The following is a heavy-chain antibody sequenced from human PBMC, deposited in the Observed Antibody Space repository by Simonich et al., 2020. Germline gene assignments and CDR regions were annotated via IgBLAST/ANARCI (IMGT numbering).Heavy chain of an antibody. V-gene: IGHV1-2*02. Sequence: QVQLVQSGAEVKKPGASVKVSCKASGYTFTGYYMTWVRQATGQGLEWRGCLNPKNGGTNYARRFQGRVTMTRDTSISTAYMELSRLRSDDTAVYYCARGPRWTGDDAFDIWGQGTMVTVSS. J-gene: IGHJ3*02. CDR3: ARGPRWTGDDAFDI. CDR1: GYTFTGYY. D-gene: IGHD7-27*01. CDR2: LNPKNGGT.